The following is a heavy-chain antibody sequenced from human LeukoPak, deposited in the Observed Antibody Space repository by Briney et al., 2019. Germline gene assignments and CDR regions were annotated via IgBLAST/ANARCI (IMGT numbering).Heavy chain of an antibody. CDR2: ISGSGGST. Sequence: GGSLRLSCAASGFTFSSYAMSWVRQAPGKGLEWVSAISGSGGSTYYADSVKGRFTISRDNSKNTLDLQMNSLRAEDTAVYYCAKGFLRYDPYYYAMDVWGPGTTVTVSS. J-gene: IGHJ6*02. CDR1: GFTFSSYA. CDR3: AKGFLRYDPYYYAMDV. D-gene: IGHD3-3*01. V-gene: IGHV3-23*01.